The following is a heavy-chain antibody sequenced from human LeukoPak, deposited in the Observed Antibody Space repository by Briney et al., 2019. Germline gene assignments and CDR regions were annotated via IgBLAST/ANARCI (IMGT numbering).Heavy chain of an antibody. CDR2: TYYRSKWYN. CDR1: GDSVSSNTAA. D-gene: IGHD4-23*01. Sequence: SQTLSLTCAISGDSVSSNTAAWNWVRQSPSRGLEWLGRTYYRSKWYNDYALSLRGRITINPDTSKNQFSLQLNFVTLEDTAVYFCARGVSNSRGDWLDPWGQGTLVTVSS. V-gene: IGHV6-1*01. CDR3: ARGVSNSRGDWLDP. J-gene: IGHJ5*02.